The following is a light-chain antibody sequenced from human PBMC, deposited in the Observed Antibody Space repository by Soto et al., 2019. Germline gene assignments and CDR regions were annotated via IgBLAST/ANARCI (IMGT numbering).Light chain of an antibody. CDR3: MQALQTLSIT. CDR1: QDINRW. J-gene: IGKJ5*01. V-gene: IGKV1-5*01. Sequence: DIQMTQSPSTLSASVGDRVTITFRASQDINRWLAWYQQKPGKAPKILIYNADTLESGVPSRFSGSGYGTEFILTISRVEAEDVGVYYCMQALQTLSITFGQGTRLEIK. CDR2: NAD.